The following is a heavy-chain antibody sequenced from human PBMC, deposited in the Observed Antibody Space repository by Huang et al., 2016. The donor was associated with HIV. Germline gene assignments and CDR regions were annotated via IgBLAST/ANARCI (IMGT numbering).Heavy chain of an antibody. D-gene: IGHD5-18*01. CDR1: GFSFGDFS. V-gene: IGHV3-48*01. CDR3: ARGGPPGTDMVFYYFDS. Sequence: EVHLVESGGGLVRPGGSLRLSCAASGFSFGDFSMSVVRQAPGKGLEGVSYGSDRIQTIYYADSVRGLFTISRDDAASSAYLQMESLTVEDTAVYFCARGGPPGTDMVFYYFDSWGQGTLVTVSS. CDR2: GSDRIQTI. J-gene: IGHJ5*01.